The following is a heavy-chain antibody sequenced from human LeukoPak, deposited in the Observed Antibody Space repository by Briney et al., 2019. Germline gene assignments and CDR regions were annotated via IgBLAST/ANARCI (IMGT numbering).Heavy chain of an antibody. J-gene: IGHJ4*02. D-gene: IGHD6-19*01. CDR2: FDPEDGET. Sequence: EASVKVSCKVSGYTLTELSIHWVRQAPGKGLEWMGGFDPEDGETIYAQKFQGRVTMTEDTSTDTAYMELSSLRSEDTAVYYCATDRSWEQWLVHSWGQGTLVTVSS. CDR3: ATDRSWEQWLVHS. V-gene: IGHV1-24*01. CDR1: GYTLTELS.